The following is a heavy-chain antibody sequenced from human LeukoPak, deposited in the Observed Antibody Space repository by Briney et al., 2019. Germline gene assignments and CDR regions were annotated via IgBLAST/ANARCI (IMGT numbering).Heavy chain of an antibody. CDR3: AKEIMETTYFDY. J-gene: IGHJ4*02. D-gene: IGHD3-16*01. Sequence: AGGSLRLSCAASGFTFNNYAMSWVRQAPGKGLEWVSAISGSGGNTYYADSVKGRFIISRDNSKNTLYLQMNSLRAEDTAVYYCAKEIMETTYFDYWGQGTLVTVSS. CDR2: ISGSGGNT. CDR1: GFTFNNYA. V-gene: IGHV3-23*01.